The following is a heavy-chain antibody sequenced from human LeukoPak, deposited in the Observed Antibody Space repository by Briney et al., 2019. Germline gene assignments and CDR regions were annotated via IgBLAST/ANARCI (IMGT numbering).Heavy chain of an antibody. V-gene: IGHV4-4*02. D-gene: IGHD4-23*01. Sequence: PSETLSLTCAVSGASVSSLYWWSWVRQPPGKGLEWIGEFTQTAGSNYNPSHKSRVTISIDEYRNQLSLKVTSVTAADTAVYYCANYGGNSHGAFDIWGQGTMVTVSS. J-gene: IGHJ3*02. CDR1: GASVSSLYW. CDR3: ANYGGNSHGAFDI. CDR2: FTQTAGS.